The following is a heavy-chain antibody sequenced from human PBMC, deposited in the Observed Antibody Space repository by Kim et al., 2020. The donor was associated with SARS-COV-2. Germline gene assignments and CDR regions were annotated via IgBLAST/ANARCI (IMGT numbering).Heavy chain of an antibody. CDR3: AIFWEDY. D-gene: IGHD3-16*01. Sequence: GGSLRLSCAVSGFTFSTYGINWVRQAPGKGLEWVAYIKKDGSEIYYLDSVRGRFTISRDNARNSLYLQMNSLRAEDTATYYCAIFWEDYWGQGTLVTVSS. V-gene: IGHV3-7*01. CDR1: GFTFSTYG. J-gene: IGHJ4*02. CDR2: IKKDGSEI.